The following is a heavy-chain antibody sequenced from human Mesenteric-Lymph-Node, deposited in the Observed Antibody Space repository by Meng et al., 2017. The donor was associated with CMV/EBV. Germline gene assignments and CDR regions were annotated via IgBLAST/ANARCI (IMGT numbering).Heavy chain of an antibody. V-gene: IGHV3-48*04. CDR2: ISSSSSSI. CDR3: ARDTDIVVVPAAIPQGYGMDV. J-gene: IGHJ6*02. CDR1: GFTFSSYS. D-gene: IGHD2-2*01. Sequence: GESLKISRAASGFTFSSYSMNWVRQAPGKGLEWVQYISSSSSSIYYADSVKGRFTISRDNAKNSLYLQMNSLRADDTAVYYCARDTDIVVVPAAIPQGYGMDVWGQGTTVTVSS.